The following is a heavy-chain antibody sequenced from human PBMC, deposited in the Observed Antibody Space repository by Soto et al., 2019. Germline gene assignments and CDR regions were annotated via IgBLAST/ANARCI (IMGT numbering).Heavy chain of an antibody. V-gene: IGHV1-69*13. CDR3: ARDPDYYDSSGHDI. CDR2: IIPIFGTA. J-gene: IGHJ3*02. CDR1: GGTFSSYA. D-gene: IGHD3-22*01. Sequence: SVKVSCKASGGTFSSYAISWVRQAPGQGLEWMGGIIPIFGTANYAQKFQGRVTITADESTSTAYMELSSLRSEDTAVYYCARDPDYYDSSGHDIWGQGTTVTVSS.